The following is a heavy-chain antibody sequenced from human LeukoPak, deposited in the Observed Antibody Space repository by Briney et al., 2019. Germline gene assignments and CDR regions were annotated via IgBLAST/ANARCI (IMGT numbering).Heavy chain of an antibody. CDR1: GYTLTELS. Sequence: ASVKVSCKVSGYTLTELSMHWVRQAPGKGLEWMGSFDPEDGETIYAQKFQGRVTMTEDTSTDTAYMELSSPRSDDTAMYYCAIYIAVAATGWFDPWGPGTLVTVSS. CDR2: FDPEDGET. CDR3: AIYIAVAATGWFDP. V-gene: IGHV1-24*01. D-gene: IGHD6-19*01. J-gene: IGHJ5*02.